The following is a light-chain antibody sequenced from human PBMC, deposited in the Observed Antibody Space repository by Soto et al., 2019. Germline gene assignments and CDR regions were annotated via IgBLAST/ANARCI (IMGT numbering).Light chain of an antibody. CDR3: CSYGGSYPYV. Sequence: QSVLTQPRSVSGSPGQSVTISCTGTSSVVGGYNYVSWYQQHPGKAPKLMIYDVSKRPSGVPDRFSGSKSGNTASLTISGLQAEDEADYYCCSYGGSYPYVFGTGTKVTVL. CDR2: DVS. J-gene: IGLJ1*01. V-gene: IGLV2-11*01. CDR1: SSVVGGYNY.